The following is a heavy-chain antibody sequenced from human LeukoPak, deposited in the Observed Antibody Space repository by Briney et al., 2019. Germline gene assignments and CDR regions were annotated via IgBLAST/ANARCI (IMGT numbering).Heavy chain of an antibody. J-gene: IGHJ5*02. Sequence: GGSLRLSCAASGITFRSYGMHWVRQAPGKGLEWVAVISYDGSHKCYADSVKGRFSISRDNSKNTLYLQMNSLRADDTAVYYCAKGARGDTVTSIVGLNWFDPWGQGTLVTVSS. CDR3: AKGARGDTVTSIVGLNWFDP. CDR2: ISYDGSHK. CDR1: GITFRSYG. V-gene: IGHV3-30*18. D-gene: IGHD4-17*01.